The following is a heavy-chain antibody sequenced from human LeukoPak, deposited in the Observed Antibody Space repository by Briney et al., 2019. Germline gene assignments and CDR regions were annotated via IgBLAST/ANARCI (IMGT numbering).Heavy chain of an antibody. CDR1: GFTFSSYG. CDR2: ICYDGSNK. CDR3: AKDLYDYDSSGLPPFDY. D-gene: IGHD3-22*01. V-gene: IGHV3-33*06. J-gene: IGHJ4*02. Sequence: PGRSLRLSCAAYGFTFSSYGMHWVRQAPGKGLEWVAVICYDGSNKYYADSVKGRFTISRDNSKNTLYLQMNSLRAEDTAVYYCAKDLYDYDSSGLPPFDYWGQGTLVTVSS.